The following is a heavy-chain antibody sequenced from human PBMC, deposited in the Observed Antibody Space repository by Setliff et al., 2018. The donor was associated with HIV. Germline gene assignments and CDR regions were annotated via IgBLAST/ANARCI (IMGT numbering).Heavy chain of an antibody. CDR2: ISADGSDT. CDR1: GFTFSSYW. Sequence: GGSLRLSCAASGFTFSSYWIHWVRQAPGKGLVWVSRISADGSDTSYADSVKGRFTISRDNARDSLYLQMNSLRAEDTAVYYCVRDTTSGWMLTNWGQGTLVTVSS. J-gene: IGHJ4*02. D-gene: IGHD6-25*01. CDR3: VRDTTSGWMLTN. V-gene: IGHV3-74*01.